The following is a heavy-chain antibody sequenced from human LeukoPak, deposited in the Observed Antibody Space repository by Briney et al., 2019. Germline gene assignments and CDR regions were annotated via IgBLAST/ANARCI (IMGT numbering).Heavy chain of an antibody. CDR3: ARGTYYYDSSGYYYDPAFDY. D-gene: IGHD3-22*01. Sequence: ASVKVSCKASGYTFTSYDINWVQQATGQGLEWMGWMNPNSGNTGYAQKFQGRVTMTRNTSISTAYMELSSLRSEDTAVYYCARGTYYYDSSGYYYDPAFDYWGQGTLVTVSS. CDR1: GYTFTSYD. V-gene: IGHV1-8*01. CDR2: MNPNSGNT. J-gene: IGHJ4*02.